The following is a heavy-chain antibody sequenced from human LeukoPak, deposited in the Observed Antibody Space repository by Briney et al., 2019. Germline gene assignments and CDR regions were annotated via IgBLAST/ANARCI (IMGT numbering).Heavy chain of an antibody. CDR1: GFTFSTYA. Sequence: PGGSLRLSCAASGFTFSTYAMTWVRQAPGKGLEWVSVISGSGGTTYYADSVKGRFTISRDNSKNTLYLQMNSLRAEDTAVYYRAKDSCSSSSCYWDCWGRGTLVTVSS. CDR3: AKDSCSSSSCYWDC. J-gene: IGHJ4*02. V-gene: IGHV3-23*01. CDR2: ISGSGGTT. D-gene: IGHD2-2*01.